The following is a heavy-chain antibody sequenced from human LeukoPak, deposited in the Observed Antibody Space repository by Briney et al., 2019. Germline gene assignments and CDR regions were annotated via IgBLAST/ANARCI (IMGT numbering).Heavy chain of an antibody. V-gene: IGHV1-2*02. CDR2: INPNTGGT. Sequence: EASVKVSCTASGYTFTGYYMHWVRQAPGQGLEWMGWINPNTGGTNYAQKFQDRVTMTRDTSISTAYMELSRLRSDDTAMYYCARLKAYNSKAFDIWGQGTVVTVSS. CDR1: GYTFTGYY. CDR3: ARLKAYNSKAFDI. D-gene: IGHD1-20*01. J-gene: IGHJ3*02.